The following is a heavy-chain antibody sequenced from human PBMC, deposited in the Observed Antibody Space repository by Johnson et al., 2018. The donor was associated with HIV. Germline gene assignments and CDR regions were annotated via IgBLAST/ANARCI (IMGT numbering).Heavy chain of an antibody. CDR3: ARKESAYCSGGSCGTDAFDI. CDR2: IKQDGSEK. Sequence: QVHLVESGGGVVQPGGSLRLSCAASGFTFSSYGMHWVRQAPGKGLEWVANIKQDGSEKYYADSVKGRFTISRDNSKNTQYLQMNSLRAEDTAVYYCARKESAYCSGGSCGTDAFDIWGQGTMVTVSS. J-gene: IGHJ3*02. D-gene: IGHD2-15*01. CDR1: GFTFSSYG. V-gene: IGHV3-30*02.